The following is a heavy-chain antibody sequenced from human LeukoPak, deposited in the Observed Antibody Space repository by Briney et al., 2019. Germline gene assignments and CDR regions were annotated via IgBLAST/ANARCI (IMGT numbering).Heavy chain of an antibody. J-gene: IGHJ4*02. CDR2: TYYRSKWYN. Sequence: SQTLSLTCAISGDSVSSSSAAWNWLRQSPSRGLEWLGRTYYRSKWYNDYAVSVKSRITINPDTSKNQFSLQLNSVTPEDTAVYYCARAGTGIAVAGTPPYYFDYWGQGTLVTVSS. D-gene: IGHD6-19*01. CDR1: GDSVSSSSAA. V-gene: IGHV6-1*01. CDR3: ARAGTGIAVAGTPPYYFDY.